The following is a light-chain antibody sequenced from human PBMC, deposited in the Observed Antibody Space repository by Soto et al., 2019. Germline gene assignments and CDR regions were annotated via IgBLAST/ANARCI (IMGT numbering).Light chain of an antibody. J-gene: IGKJ5*01. Sequence: IVLPQYPGTLSLSPGGRATLSCGASQSVSSSRLAWYQQKPALAPRLLIYDGFLRATGIPDRFSGSGSVTDFTLTISRLEPEDFAVYYCQQYGNSPITFGQGTRLEIK. V-gene: IGKV3D-20*01. CDR3: QQYGNSPIT. CDR2: DGF. CDR1: QSVSSSR.